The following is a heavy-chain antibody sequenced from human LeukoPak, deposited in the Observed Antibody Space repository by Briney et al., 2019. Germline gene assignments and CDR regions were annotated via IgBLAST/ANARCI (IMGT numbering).Heavy chain of an antibody. V-gene: IGHV3-30*04. D-gene: IGHD3-10*01. J-gene: IGHJ4*02. CDR1: GFTFSSHA. Sequence: HPGRSLRLSCSVSGFTFSSHAMHWVRQAPGKGLEWVAVISYDGSNKYYADSVKGRFTISRDNSKNTLYLQMNSLRAEDTAVYYCAKGFVKYYFDYWGQGTLVTVSS. CDR2: ISYDGSNK. CDR3: AKGFVKYYFDY.